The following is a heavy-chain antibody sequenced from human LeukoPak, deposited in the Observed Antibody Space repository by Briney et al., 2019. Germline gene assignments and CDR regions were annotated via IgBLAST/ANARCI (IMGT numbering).Heavy chain of an antibody. CDR2: ITNSGGST. V-gene: IGHV3-23*01. Sequence: GGSLRLSCAASGFTFSSYAMTWVRQAPGKGLEWVSGITNSGGSTYYADSVKGRFTISRDNSKNTLYLQLSSLRAEDTAVYYCANTIVRGSYNMDVWGQGTTVTVSS. CDR3: ANTIVRGSYNMDV. D-gene: IGHD3-10*01. CDR1: GFTFSSYA. J-gene: IGHJ6*02.